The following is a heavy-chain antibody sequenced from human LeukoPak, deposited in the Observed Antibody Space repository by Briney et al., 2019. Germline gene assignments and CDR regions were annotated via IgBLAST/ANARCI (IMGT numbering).Heavy chain of an antibody. J-gene: IGHJ3*02. D-gene: IGHD3-22*01. CDR1: GFTFSNAW. Sequence: GRSLRLSCAASGFTFSNAWMSWVRQAPGKGLEWVGRIKSKTDGGTTDYAAPVKGRFTISRDDSKNTLYLQMNSLKTEDTAVYYAYYDSSGNAFDIWGQGTMVTVSS. V-gene: IGHV3-15*01. CDR3: YYDSSGNAFDI. CDR2: IKSKTDGGTT.